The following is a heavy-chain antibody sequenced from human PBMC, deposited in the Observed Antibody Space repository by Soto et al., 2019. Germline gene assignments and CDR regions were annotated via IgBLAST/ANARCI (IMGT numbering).Heavy chain of an antibody. Sequence: QVQLQESGPGLVKPSQTLSLTCTVSGGSISSGGYYWSWIRQHPGKGLEWIGYIYYSGRTYYNPCRQLRVTISVDTYKNQFSLQLRSVTAADTAVYYCARDVPTPLGYCSGGSCLADAFDIWGQGTMVNVSS. J-gene: IGHJ3*02. CDR2: IYYSGRT. CDR1: GGSISSGGYY. D-gene: IGHD2-15*01. V-gene: IGHV4-31*03. CDR3: ARDVPTPLGYCSGGSCLADAFDI.